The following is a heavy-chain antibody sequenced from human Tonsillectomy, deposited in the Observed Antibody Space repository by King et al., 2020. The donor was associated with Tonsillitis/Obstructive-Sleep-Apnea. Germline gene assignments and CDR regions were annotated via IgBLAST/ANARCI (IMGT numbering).Heavy chain of an antibody. CDR1: GGSISSSSYY. CDR3: AGGGGWRGDGLG. CDR2: IYYSGST. Sequence: QLQESGPGLVKPSETLSLTCTVSGGSISSSSYYWGWIRQPPGKGLEWIGSIYYSGSTYYNPSLKSRVTISVDTSKNQFSLKLSSVTAADTAVYYCAGGGGWRGDGLGWGQGTLVTVSS. D-gene: IGHD5-24*01. J-gene: IGHJ4*02. V-gene: IGHV4-39*01.